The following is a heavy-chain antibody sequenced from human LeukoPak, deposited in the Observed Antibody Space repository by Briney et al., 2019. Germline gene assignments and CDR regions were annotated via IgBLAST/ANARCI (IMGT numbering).Heavy chain of an antibody. D-gene: IGHD4-17*01. J-gene: IGHJ4*02. CDR2: ISGSGGST. CDR3: AKEYIYGDLYFDY. Sequence: GGSLRLSCVASGFTFDDYGMSWVRQAPGKGLEWVSAISGSGGSTYYADSVKGRFTISRDNSKNTLYLQMNSLRAEDTAVYYCAKEYIYGDLYFDYWGQGTLVTVSS. CDR1: GFTFDDYG. V-gene: IGHV3-23*01.